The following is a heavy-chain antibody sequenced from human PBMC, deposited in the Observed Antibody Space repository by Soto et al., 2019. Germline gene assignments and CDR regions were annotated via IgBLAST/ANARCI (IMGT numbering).Heavy chain of an antibody. CDR2: INPSGGST. V-gene: IGHV1-46*03. CDR3: ARVYCSGGGCYSIDY. Sequence: GASVKVSCKASGYAFTSYHMHWVRQAPGQGLQWMGIINPSGGSTFYAQKFQGRVTMTRDTSTSTVYMDLSSLRSEDTAVYYCARVYCSGGGCYSIDYWGQGTFVTVSS. D-gene: IGHD2-15*01. CDR1: GYAFTSYH. J-gene: IGHJ4*02.